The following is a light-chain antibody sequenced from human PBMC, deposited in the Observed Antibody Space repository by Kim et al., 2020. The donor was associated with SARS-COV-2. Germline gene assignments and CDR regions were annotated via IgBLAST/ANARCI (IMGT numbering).Light chain of an antibody. Sequence: SYELTQPPSVSVSPGQTASITCSGDKLGDKYACWYQQKPGQSPVLVIYQDSKRPSGIPERFSGSNSGNTATLTISGTQAMDEADYYCQTWDSRLYV. J-gene: IGLJ1*01. CDR1: KLGDKY. CDR2: QDS. CDR3: QTWDSRLYV. V-gene: IGLV3-1*01.